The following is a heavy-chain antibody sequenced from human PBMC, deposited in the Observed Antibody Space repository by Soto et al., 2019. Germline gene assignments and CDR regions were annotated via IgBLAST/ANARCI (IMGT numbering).Heavy chain of an antibody. Sequence: EVQLVESGGGLVKPGGSLRLSCAASGFTFSNAWMNWVRQAPGKGLEWVGRIKSKTDGGTTDYAAPVKGRFTISRDDSKNTLYLQMNSLKTEDTAVYYCTTESLVVGYYYGSGSYFGGMDVWGQGTTVTVSS. D-gene: IGHD3-10*01. CDR2: IKSKTDGGTT. V-gene: IGHV3-15*07. J-gene: IGHJ6*02. CDR1: GFTFSNAW. CDR3: TTESLVVGYYYGSGSYFGGMDV.